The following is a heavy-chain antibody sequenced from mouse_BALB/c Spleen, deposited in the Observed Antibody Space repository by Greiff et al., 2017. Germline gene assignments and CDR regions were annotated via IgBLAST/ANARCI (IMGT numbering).Heavy chain of an antibody. CDR2: IDPETGGT. D-gene: IGHD1-1*01. V-gene: IGHV1-15*01. J-gene: IGHJ2*01. CDR1: GYTFTDYE. Sequence: QVQLQQSGAELVRPGASVTLSCKASGYTFTDYEMHWVKQTPVHGLEWIGAIDPETGGTAYNQKFKGKATLTADKSSSTAYMELRSLTSEDSAVYYCNYGFDYWGQGTTLTVSS. CDR3: NYGFDY.